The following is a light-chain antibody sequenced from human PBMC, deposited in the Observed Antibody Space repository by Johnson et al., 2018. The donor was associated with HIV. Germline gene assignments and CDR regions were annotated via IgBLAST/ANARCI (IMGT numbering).Light chain of an antibody. CDR1: TSNIGSND. Sequence: SVLTQPPSVSAAPGQTVTISCSANTSNIGSNDVSWYQQLPGAAPKLLIYDTYKRPSGIPDRFSASKSGTSATLGITGLQTGDEADYYCGTWDNSLSAGGVFGTGTKVTVL. J-gene: IGLJ1*01. CDR2: DTY. CDR3: GTWDNSLSAGGV. V-gene: IGLV1-51*01.